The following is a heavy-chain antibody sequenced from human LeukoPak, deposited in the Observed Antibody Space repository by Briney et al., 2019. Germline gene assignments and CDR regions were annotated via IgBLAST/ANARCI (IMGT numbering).Heavy chain of an antibody. D-gene: IGHD3-10*01. CDR2: MYSSGST. CDR1: GGSITSSNYY. CDR3: ARPAAPGTFYYYMDV. J-gene: IGHJ6*03. Sequence: PSETLSLTCTVSGGSITSSNYYWGWIRLPPGKGLEWIGTMYSSGSTYHNPSLKSRVTMSVDTSKNQFSLRLSSVTAADTAVYYCARPAAPGTFYYYMDVWGKGTTVTVSS. V-gene: IGHV4-39*01.